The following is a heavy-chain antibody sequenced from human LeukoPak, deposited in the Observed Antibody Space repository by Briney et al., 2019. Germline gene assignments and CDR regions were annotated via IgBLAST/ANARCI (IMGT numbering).Heavy chain of an antibody. CDR1: GYTFTSYY. CDR2: INPSGGST. V-gene: IGHV1-46*01. J-gene: IGHJ4*02. D-gene: IGHD5-12*01. Sequence: ASVKVSCKASGYTFTSYYMHWVRQAPGQGLEWMGIINPSGGSTSYAQKFQGRVTMTRDTSTSTVYMELSSLRSEDTAVYYYARVILDGYSGYDLGGLDYWGQGTLVTVSS. CDR3: ARVILDGYSGYDLGGLDY.